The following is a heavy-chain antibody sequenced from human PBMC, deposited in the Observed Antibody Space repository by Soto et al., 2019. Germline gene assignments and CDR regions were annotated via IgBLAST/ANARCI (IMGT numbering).Heavy chain of an antibody. D-gene: IGHD6-13*01. J-gene: IGHJ4*02. CDR1: GGSISSSNW. Sequence: GGSISSSNWWSWVRQPPGKGLEWIGEIYHSGSTNYNPSLKSRVTISVDKSKNQFSLKLSSVTAADTAVYYCARAAMGGSSWPFDYWGQGTLVTV. CDR3: ARAAMGGSSWPFDY. V-gene: IGHV4-4*02. CDR2: IYHSGST.